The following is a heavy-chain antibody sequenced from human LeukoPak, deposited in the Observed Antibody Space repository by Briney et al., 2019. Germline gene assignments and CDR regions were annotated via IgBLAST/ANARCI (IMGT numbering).Heavy chain of an antibody. CDR2: IRDDGSDK. D-gene: IGHD1-26*01. J-gene: IGHJ4*02. CDR1: GFTFSSYW. V-gene: IGHV3-7*01. CDR3: VRHTRRSPGDY. Sequence: GGALRLSCAASGFTFSSYWMTWVRQAPGKGLEWMANIRDDGSDKYYVDSVKGRFTISRDNAQNTLLLQMDSLRVEDTAVYYCVRHTRRSPGDYWGQGTLVTVST.